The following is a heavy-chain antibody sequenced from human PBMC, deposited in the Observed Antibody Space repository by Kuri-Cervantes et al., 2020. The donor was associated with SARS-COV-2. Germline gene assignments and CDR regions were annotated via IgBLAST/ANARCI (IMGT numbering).Heavy chain of an antibody. Sequence: SETLSLTCSVSGGSISSYYWGWIRQPPGKGLEWIGYFYSSGVTNYNPSLKSRVTISVDTSKNQLSLILSSVTAEDTAVYYCARDNVLFSGSGFDHWGQGTLVTVSS. CDR3: ARDNVLFSGSGFDH. J-gene: IGHJ4*02. CDR1: GGSISSYY. CDR2: FYSSGVT. V-gene: IGHV4-59*01. D-gene: IGHD1-26*01.